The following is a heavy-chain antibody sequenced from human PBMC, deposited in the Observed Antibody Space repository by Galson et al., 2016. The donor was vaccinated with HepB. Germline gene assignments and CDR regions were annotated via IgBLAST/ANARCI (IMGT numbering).Heavy chain of an antibody. J-gene: IGHJ6*02. CDR2: IWYDGSNK. V-gene: IGHV3-33*01. D-gene: IGHD3-16*01. CDR1: GFIFRSYG. Sequence: SLRLSCAASGFIFRSYGMHWVRQAPGKGLEWVAVIWYDGSNKYHADSVKGRFTISRDNSKLYLQMNSLRDEDTAVYYCAREGLGGGGMDVWGQGTTVTVSS. CDR3: AREGLGGGGMDV.